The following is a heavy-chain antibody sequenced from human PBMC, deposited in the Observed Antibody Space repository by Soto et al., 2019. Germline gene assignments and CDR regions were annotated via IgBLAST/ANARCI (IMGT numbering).Heavy chain of an antibody. CDR1: GFTFSSYG. CDR3: AKDGKYSSSWYGDAFDI. J-gene: IGHJ3*02. CDR2: ISYDGSNK. D-gene: IGHD6-13*01. Sequence: GGSLRLSCAASGFTFSSYGMHWVRQAPGKGLEWVAVISYDGSNKYYADSVKGRFTISRDNSKNTLYLQMNSLRAEDTAVYYCAKDGKYSSSWYGDAFDIWGQGTMVTVSS. V-gene: IGHV3-30*18.